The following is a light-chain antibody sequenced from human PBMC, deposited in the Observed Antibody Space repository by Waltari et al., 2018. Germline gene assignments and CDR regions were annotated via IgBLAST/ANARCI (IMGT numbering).Light chain of an antibody. CDR1: ALAKQY. V-gene: IGLV3-25*03. CDR2: KDT. J-gene: IGLJ2*01. CDR3: QSADSSGTYVV. Sequence: SYELTQPPSVSVSPGQTARIPCSGDALAKQYSYWYQQKPGQAPVLVLYKDTERPSGIPERFSGSTSGTTVTLTISGAQAEDEADYYCQSADSSGTYVVLGGGTKLTVL.